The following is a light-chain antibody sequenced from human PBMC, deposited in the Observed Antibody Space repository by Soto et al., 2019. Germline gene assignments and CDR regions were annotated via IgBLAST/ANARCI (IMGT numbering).Light chain of an antibody. V-gene: IGKV1-12*01. Sequence: DIQMTQSPSSVSASIGDRVTITCRASQGISTWLAWYQQKPGKAPKLLIYGASSLQSGVSSRFSGSASGTDITLTISSLQPEDFATNYFQQANTFLEIAFGPGTKVDIK. CDR2: GAS. CDR3: QQANTFLEIA. CDR1: QGISTW. J-gene: IGKJ3*01.